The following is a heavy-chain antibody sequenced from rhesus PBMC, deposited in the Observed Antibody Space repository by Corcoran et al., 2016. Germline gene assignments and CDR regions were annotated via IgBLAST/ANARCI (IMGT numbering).Heavy chain of an antibody. CDR2: IYCGMWCT. CDR3: ARRIESNRFDV. Sequence: VQLQESGPGVVKPSDTLSLTCAVSGGPISSVYDWLWISQPPGKGLEWIVYIYCGMWCTNTNRSRKTGVTTSKDASKNQFSLKLGAATAADTDMYFGARRIESNRFDVWGPGVLVTVS. V-gene: IGHV4-76*01. CDR1: GGPISSVYD. D-gene: IGHD4-23*01. J-gene: IGHJ5-1*01.